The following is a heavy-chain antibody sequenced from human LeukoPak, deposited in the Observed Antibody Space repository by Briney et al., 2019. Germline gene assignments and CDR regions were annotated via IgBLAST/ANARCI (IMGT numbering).Heavy chain of an antibody. CDR1: GYTFTGYY. V-gene: IGHV1-2*02. J-gene: IGHJ6*03. D-gene: IGHD3-10*01. CDR3: ARDLNKMVRGVNYYYYYMDV. Sequence: ASVKVSCKASGYTFTGYYMHWVRQAPGQGLEWMGWINPNSGGTNYAQKFQGRVTMTRDTSISTAYMELSRLRSDDTAVYYCARDLNKMVRGVNYYYYYMDVWGKGTTVTVSS. CDR2: INPNSGGT.